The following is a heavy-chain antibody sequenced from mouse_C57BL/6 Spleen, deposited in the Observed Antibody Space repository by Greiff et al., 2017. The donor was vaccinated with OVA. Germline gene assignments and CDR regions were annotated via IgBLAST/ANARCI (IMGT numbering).Heavy chain of an antibody. D-gene: IGHD2-4*01. V-gene: IGHV5-17*01. CDR2: ISSGSSTI. CDR3: AGDYDGGDAMDY. CDR1: GFTFSDYG. Sequence: EVHLVESGGGLVKPGGSLKLSCAASGFTFSDYGMHWVRQAPEKGLEWVAYISSGSSTIYYADTVKGRFTISRDNAKNTLFLQMTSLRSEDTAMYYCAGDYDGGDAMDYWGQGTSVTVSS. J-gene: IGHJ4*01.